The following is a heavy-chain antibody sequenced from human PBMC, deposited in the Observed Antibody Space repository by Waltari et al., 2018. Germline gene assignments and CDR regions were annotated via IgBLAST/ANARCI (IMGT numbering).Heavy chain of an antibody. V-gene: IGHV3-7*01. J-gene: IGHJ4*02. CDR1: GFTFNTYW. CDR3: TTLARGESGDY. Sequence: EVQLVESGGGLVQPGGSLRLSCAASGFTFNTYWMKWIRQAPGKGLELVANINPDGSQKFYVDSVKGRFTVSRDNAQNSLYLQMNNLRAEDTAVYYCTTLARGESGDYWGQGTLVTVSS. CDR2: INPDGSQK. D-gene: IGHD3-10*01.